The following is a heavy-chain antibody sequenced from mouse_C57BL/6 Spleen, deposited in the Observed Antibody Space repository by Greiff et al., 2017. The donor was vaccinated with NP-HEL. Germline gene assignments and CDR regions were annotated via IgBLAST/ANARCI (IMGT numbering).Heavy chain of an antibody. V-gene: IGHV1-55*01. CDR2: IYPGSGST. CDR3: SRFRGNWDGDY. CDR1: GYTFTSYW. D-gene: IGHD4-1*01. J-gene: IGHJ2*01. Sequence: QVQLQQPGAELVKPGASVKMSCKASGYTFTSYWIPWVKQRPGQGLEWIGDIYPGSGSTNYNEKFKSKATLTVDTSSSTAYMQLSSLTSEDSAVYDCSRFRGNWDGDYWGQGTTLTVSS.